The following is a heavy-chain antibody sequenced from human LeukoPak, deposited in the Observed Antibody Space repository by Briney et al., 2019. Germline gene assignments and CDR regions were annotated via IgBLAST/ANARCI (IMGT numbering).Heavy chain of an antibody. V-gene: IGHV4-59*01. CDR2: IYYSGST. CDR3: ARGPQYYYDSSGPFDY. CDR1: GGSISGYY. Sequence: SETLSLTCTVSGGSISGYYWSWIRQPPGKGLEWIGYIYYSGSTNYNPSLKSRVTISVDTSKNQFSLKLSSVTAADTAVYYCARGPQYYYDSSGPFDYWGQGTLVTVSS. D-gene: IGHD3-22*01. J-gene: IGHJ4*02.